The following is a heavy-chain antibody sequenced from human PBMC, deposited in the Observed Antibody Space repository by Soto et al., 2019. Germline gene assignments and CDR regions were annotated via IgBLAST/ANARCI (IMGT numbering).Heavy chain of an antibody. J-gene: IGHJ6*02. V-gene: IGHV3-13*05. CDR1: GFTLSAYD. CDR3: ARAYSGRLPRRADYYYAMDV. CDR2: LGAADDP. Sequence: PGGSLRLSCAASGFTLSAYDMHWVRQAEGKGLEWVSALGAADDPYYLVSVKDRFTISRENAKNSLYLQMNNLRAGDTAVYYCARAYSGRLPRRADYYYAMDVWGQGTTVTVSS. D-gene: IGHD2-15*01.